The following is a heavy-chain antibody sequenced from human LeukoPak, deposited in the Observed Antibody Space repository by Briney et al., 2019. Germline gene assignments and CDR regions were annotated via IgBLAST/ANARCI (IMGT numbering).Heavy chain of an antibody. CDR2: IKLDGSEK. J-gene: IGHJ4*02. CDR3: ARLIMGAIDH. CDR1: EFSFSSYW. Sequence: PGGSLRLSCAASEFSFSSYWISWVRQAPGKGLEWVANIKLDGSEKYYVDSVKGRFTISRDNAKNSLYLQMNSLRAEDTAVYYCARLIMGAIDHWGQGTLVTVSS. D-gene: IGHD1-26*01. V-gene: IGHV3-7*01.